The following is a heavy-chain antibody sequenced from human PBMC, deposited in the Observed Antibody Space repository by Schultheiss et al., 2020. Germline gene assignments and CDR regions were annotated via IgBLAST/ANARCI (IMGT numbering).Heavy chain of an antibody. CDR3: AKDWSVGATRGGYFDY. CDR2: IWYDGSNK. J-gene: IGHJ4*02. CDR1: GFTFSSYA. V-gene: IGHV3-30*02. Sequence: GGSLRLSCAASGFTFSSYAMHWVRQAPGKGLEWVAVIWYDGSNKYYADSVKGRFTISRDNSKNTLYLQMNSLRAEDTAVYYCAKDWSVGATRGGYFDYWGQGTLVTVSS. D-gene: IGHD1-26*01.